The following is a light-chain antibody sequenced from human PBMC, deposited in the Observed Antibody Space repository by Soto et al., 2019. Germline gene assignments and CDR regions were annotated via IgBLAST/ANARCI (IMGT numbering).Light chain of an antibody. CDR2: AAS. CDR1: KGISNS. CDR3: EKYTNVPA. Sequence: DIQMTQSPSSLSASVGDRVTITCRASKGISNSLAWYQQIPGKVPKLLISAASTLQSGVPSRFSGSGSGTDFTLTISSLQPEDVATYYCEKYTNVPAFGGGTKVEI. V-gene: IGKV1-27*01. J-gene: IGKJ4*01.